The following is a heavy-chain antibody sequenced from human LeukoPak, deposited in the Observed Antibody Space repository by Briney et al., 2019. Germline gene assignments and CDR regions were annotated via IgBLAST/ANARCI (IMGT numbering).Heavy chain of an antibody. J-gene: IGHJ5*02. CDR2: ISAYNGNT. V-gene: IGHV1-18*04. CDR1: GYTFTSYG. CDR3: ARAWIVVVPAAILPLWFDP. Sequence: ASVKVSCKASGYTFTSYGISCVRQAPGQGLEWMGWISAYNGNTNYAQKLQGRVTMTTDTSTSTAYMELRSLRSDDTAVYYCARAWIVVVPAAILPLWFDPWGQGTLVTVSS. D-gene: IGHD2-2*01.